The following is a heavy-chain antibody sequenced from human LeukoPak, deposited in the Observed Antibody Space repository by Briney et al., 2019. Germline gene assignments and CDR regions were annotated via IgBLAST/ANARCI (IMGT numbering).Heavy chain of an antibody. CDR1: GGTFSSYA. D-gene: IGHD3-10*01. V-gene: IGHV1-69*13. CDR2: IIPIFGTA. J-gene: IGHJ4*02. Sequence: EASVKVSCKASGGTFSSYAISWVRQAPGQGLEWMGGIIPIFGTANYAQKFQGRVTITADESTSTAYMELRSLRSDDTAVYYCARDPSPGSGSPIDFWGQGTLVTVSS. CDR3: ARDPSPGSGSPIDF.